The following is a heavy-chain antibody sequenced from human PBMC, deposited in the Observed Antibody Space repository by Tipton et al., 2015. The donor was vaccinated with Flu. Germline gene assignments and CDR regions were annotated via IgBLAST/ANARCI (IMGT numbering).Heavy chain of an antibody. CDR3: AKYSGSYYDFDY. CDR2: IYYSGST. V-gene: IGHV4-39*07. J-gene: IGHJ4*02. Sequence: TLSLTCTVSGGSISSYYWGWIRQPPGKGMEWIGSIYYSGSTYYNPSLKSRVTISVDTSKNQFSLKLSSVTAADTAVYYCAKYSGSYYDFDYWGQGTLVTVSS. D-gene: IGHD1-26*01. CDR1: GGSISSYY.